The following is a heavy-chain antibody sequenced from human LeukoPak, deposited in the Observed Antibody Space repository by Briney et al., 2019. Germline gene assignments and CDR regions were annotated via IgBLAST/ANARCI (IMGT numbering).Heavy chain of an antibody. J-gene: IGHJ4*02. Sequence: GGSLRLSCAASGFTFSSYAMSWVRQAPGKGLEWVSAISGSGGSTYYADSVKGRFTISRDNSKNTLYLQMNSLRAEDTAVYYCAEDQWNGSGSYCFDYWGQGTLVTVSS. CDR1: GFTFSSYA. CDR2: ISGSGGST. D-gene: IGHD3-10*01. V-gene: IGHV3-23*01. CDR3: AEDQWNGSGSYCFDY.